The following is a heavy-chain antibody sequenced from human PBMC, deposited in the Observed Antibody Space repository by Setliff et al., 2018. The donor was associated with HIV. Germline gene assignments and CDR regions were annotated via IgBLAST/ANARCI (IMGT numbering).Heavy chain of an antibody. V-gene: IGHV3-73*01. CDR1: GFSNSA. CDR3: TRHRGSFDY. CDR2: IRSKANNYAT. D-gene: IGHD1-26*01. J-gene: IGHJ4*02. Sequence: HGESLKISCAASGFSNSALHWVRQAPGKGLEWVGRIRSKANNYATEYGASVKGRFIISRDDSKNMAYLQMNSLRTEDTAIYYCTRHRGSFDYWGLGTLVTVSS.